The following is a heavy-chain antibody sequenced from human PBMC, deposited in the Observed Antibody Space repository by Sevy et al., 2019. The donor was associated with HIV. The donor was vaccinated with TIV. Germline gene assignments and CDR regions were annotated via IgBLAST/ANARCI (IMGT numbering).Heavy chain of an antibody. J-gene: IGHJ4*02. Sequence: KQSQTLSLTCAISGDSVASSSAAWNWIRQSPSRGLEWLGRTYYRSKWYTDYALSVKSRIIINPDTSKNQFSLQLNSVTPEDTAVDYCARAEVATGGYDYWGQGTLVTVSS. CDR2: TYYRSKWYT. CDR3: ARAEVATGGYDY. V-gene: IGHV6-1*01. D-gene: IGHD5-12*01. CDR1: GDSVASSSAA.